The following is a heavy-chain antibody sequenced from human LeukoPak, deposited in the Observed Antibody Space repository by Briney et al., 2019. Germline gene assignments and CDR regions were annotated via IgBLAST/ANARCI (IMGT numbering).Heavy chain of an antibody. J-gene: IGHJ4*02. CDR3: ARGGAYSYSHNDY. Sequence: GGSLRLSCAASGFAFSHYWMHWVRQAPGKGLVWVSRINSDGSSTTYADSVKGRFTISRDNAENTLYLQMNSLRTEDTAVYYCARGGAYSYSHNDYWGQGSVVTVSS. D-gene: IGHD2-15*01. V-gene: IGHV3-74*03. CDR1: GFAFSHYW. CDR2: INSDGSST.